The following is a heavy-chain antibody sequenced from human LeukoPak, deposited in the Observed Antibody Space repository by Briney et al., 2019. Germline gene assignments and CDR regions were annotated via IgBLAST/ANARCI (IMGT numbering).Heavy chain of an antibody. D-gene: IGHD3-9*01. CDR1: GYTFTSYG. V-gene: IGHV1-18*01. Sequence: ASVKVSCKASGYTFTSYGISWVRQAPGQGLEWMGWISAYNGNTNYAQKLQGRVTMTTDTSTSTAYMELRSLRSDDTAVYYCARAGYYDILTGWIHYYYGMDVWGQGTTVTVSS. CDR3: ARAGYYDILTGWIHYYYGMDV. CDR2: ISAYNGNT. J-gene: IGHJ6*02.